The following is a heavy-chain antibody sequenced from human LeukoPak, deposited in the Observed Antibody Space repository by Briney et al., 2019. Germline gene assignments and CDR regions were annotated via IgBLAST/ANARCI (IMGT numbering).Heavy chain of an antibody. CDR2: ISGGGSGA. J-gene: IGHJ3*02. CDR1: GFSFSHYA. CDR3: AKDAFSYNGVYDALDI. Sequence: GESLRLSCAASGFSFSHYAMSWVRQAPGKGLEWVSGISGGGSGAVYADSVKGRFTISRDNSKDTLYLQMNSLKVEDTALYYCAKDAFSYNGVYDALDIWGQGTMVTVSS. D-gene: IGHD3-3*01. V-gene: IGHV3-23*01.